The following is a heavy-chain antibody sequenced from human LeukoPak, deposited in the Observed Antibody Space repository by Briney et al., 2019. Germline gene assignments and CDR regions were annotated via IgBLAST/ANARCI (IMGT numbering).Heavy chain of an antibody. Sequence: SETLSLTCAVYGGSFSGYYWSWIPQPPGKGLEWIGEINHSGSTNYNPSLKSRVTISVDTSKNQFSLKLSSVTAADTAVYYCARGRRRRWLQLDSGRSYFDYWGQGTLVTVSS. J-gene: IGHJ4*02. CDR2: INHSGST. D-gene: IGHD5-24*01. CDR3: ARGRRRRWLQLDSGRSYFDY. V-gene: IGHV4-34*01. CDR1: GGSFSGYY.